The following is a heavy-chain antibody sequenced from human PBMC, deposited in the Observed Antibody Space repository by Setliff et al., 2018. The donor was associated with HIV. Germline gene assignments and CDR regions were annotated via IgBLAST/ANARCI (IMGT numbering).Heavy chain of an antibody. J-gene: IGHJ4*02. CDR3: ARGARGYSYG. CDR1: GFSFNDYA. Sequence: GGSLRLSCAASGFSFNDYAVNWVRQAPGKGLEWVAGISGDGDSIFYDDSVKGRFTISRDNANNSLYLQMNSLRAEDTAVYYCARGARGYSYGWGQGTLVTVSS. V-gene: IGHV3-21*01. CDR2: ISGDGDSI. D-gene: IGHD5-18*01.